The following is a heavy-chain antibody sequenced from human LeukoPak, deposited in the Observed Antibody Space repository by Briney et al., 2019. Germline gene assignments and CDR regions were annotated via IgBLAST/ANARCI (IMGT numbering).Heavy chain of an antibody. D-gene: IGHD3-10*01. CDR1: GFTFSSYA. J-gene: IGHJ4*02. CDR2: ISGSGGST. V-gene: IGHV3-23*01. CDR3: AKQYGSGNYLSLDY. Sequence: GGSLRLSCAASGFTFSSYAMSWVRQAPGKGLEWVSAISGSGGSTYYADSVKGRFTISRDNSKSTLYLQMDSLRGEDTALYYCAKQYGSGNYLSLDYWGQGTLVTVSS.